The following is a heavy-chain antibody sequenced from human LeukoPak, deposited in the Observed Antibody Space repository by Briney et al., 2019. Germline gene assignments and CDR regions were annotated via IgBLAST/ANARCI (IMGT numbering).Heavy chain of an antibody. CDR2: VFYKSNT. D-gene: IGHD3-3*02. CDR1: GGSINSYY. Sequence: SETLSLTCSVSGGSINSYYWSWLRQSPGRGLEWIGYVFYKSNTDYNPSLKSRVTMSHDSPKNQVSLTLTSMTAADTAIYYCAAGAPKFLHLDSWGQGTLVTVSS. V-gene: IGHV4-59*03. J-gene: IGHJ4*02. CDR3: AAGAPKFLHLDS.